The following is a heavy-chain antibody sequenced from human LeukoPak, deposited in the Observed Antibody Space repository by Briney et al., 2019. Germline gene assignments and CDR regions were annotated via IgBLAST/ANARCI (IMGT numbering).Heavy chain of an antibody. D-gene: IGHD3-10*01. V-gene: IGHV3-48*03. CDR3: ARGVRDYYGSGSYYSG. J-gene: IGHJ4*02. Sequence: GGSLRLSCAASGFTFSSYEMNWVRQAPGKGLEWVSYISSSGSTIYYADSVKGRFTISRDNAKNSLYLQMNSLRAEDTAVYYCARGVRDYYGSGSYYSGWGQGTLVTVSS. CDR2: ISSSGSTI. CDR1: GFTFSSYE.